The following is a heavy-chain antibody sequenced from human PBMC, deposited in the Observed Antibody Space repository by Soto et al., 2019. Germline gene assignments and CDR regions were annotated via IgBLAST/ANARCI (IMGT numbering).Heavy chain of an antibody. CDR1: GFSLTTRGVG. J-gene: IGHJ5*02. CDR3: AHIPNYYQYDWFDP. CDR2: IYWDDDK. V-gene: IGHV2-5*02. Sequence: QITLKESGPTLVKPTQTLTLTCTFSGFSLTTRGVGVGWIRQPPGKALECLALIYWDDDKRYSPSLQSRLSITKDTSKIPVVLTMTKVDPVDTATYYCAHIPNYYQYDWFDPWGQGTLVSVSS. D-gene: IGHD3-16*01.